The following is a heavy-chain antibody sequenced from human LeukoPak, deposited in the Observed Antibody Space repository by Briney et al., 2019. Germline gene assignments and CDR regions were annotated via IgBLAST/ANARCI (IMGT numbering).Heavy chain of an antibody. J-gene: IGHJ4*02. CDR3: VKEYGVAAAGRGYFDY. V-gene: IGHV3-64D*09. D-gene: IGHD6-13*01. CDR2: ISSNGGST. Sequence: GGSLRLSCSASGFTFSSYAMHWVRQAPGRGLQYVSAISSNGGSTYYADSLKGRFTISRDNSKNTLYLQMSSLRAEDTAVYYCVKEYGVAAAGRGYFDYWGQGTLVTVSS. CDR1: GFTFSSYA.